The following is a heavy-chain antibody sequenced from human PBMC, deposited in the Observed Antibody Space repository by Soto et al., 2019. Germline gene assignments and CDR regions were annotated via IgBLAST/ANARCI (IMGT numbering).Heavy chain of an antibody. J-gene: IGHJ4*02. Sequence: ASVKVSCKASGGTFSSYAISWVRQAPGQGLEWMGWISTKGANTNYADKFRGRVSLTTDTSTNTAYMDVRSLHSDDTAVYYCATFTSATIHFDCWGQGTRVTVSS. V-gene: IGHV1-18*01. CDR2: ISTKGANT. CDR1: GGTFSSYA. CDR3: ATFTSATIHFDC.